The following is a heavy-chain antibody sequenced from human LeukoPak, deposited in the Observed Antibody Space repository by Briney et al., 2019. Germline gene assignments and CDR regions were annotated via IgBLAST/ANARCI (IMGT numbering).Heavy chain of an antibody. Sequence: GGSLRLSCAASGFTFSSYAMAWVRQAPGKGLEWVSSIISSSGDIYYADSVKGRFTISRDDAKNSLYLQMNSLRAEDTAVYFCASGKYRYGDNWFDPWGQGTLVTVSS. V-gene: IGHV3-21*01. D-gene: IGHD5-18*01. J-gene: IGHJ5*02. CDR1: GFTFSSYA. CDR2: IISSSGDI. CDR3: ASGKYRYGDNWFDP.